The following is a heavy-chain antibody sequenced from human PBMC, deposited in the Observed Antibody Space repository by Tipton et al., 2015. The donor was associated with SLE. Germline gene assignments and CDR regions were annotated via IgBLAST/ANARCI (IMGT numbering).Heavy chain of an antibody. Sequence: TLSLTCAVYGGSFSGYYWSWIRQPPGQGLEWIGEINPSGSTNYNPSLKSRVTISVDTAKNQFSLRLSSATAADTAVYYCASLRTEYYYGSRADYWGQGTLVTVSS. CDR2: INPSGST. CDR1: GGSFSGYY. D-gene: IGHD3-10*01. CDR3: ASLRTEYYYGSRADY. V-gene: IGHV4-34*01. J-gene: IGHJ4*02.